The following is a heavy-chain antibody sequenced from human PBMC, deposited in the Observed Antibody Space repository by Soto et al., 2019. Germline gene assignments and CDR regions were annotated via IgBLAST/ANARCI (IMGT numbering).Heavy chain of an antibody. D-gene: IGHD4-17*01. CDR2: IIPILGIA. J-gene: IGHJ6*03. Sequence: SVKVSCKASGGTFSSYTISWLRQAPGQGLEWMGRIIPILGIANYAQKFQGRVTITADKSTSTAYMELSSLRSEDTAVYYCARDQTTVPEHYYYYYMDVWGKGTTVTVSS. CDR3: ARDQTTVPEHYYYYYMDV. V-gene: IGHV1-69*04. CDR1: GGTFSSYT.